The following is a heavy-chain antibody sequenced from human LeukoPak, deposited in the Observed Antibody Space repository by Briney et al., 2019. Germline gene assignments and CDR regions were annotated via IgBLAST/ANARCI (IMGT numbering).Heavy chain of an antibody. CDR1: GFTFSDSI. V-gene: IGHV3-73*01. CDR2: IRTKANNYAT. Sequence: GGSLRLSCAASGFTFSDSIVHWVRQASGKGLEWVGCIRTKANNYATTYAASVKGRFTISRDDSRNTAFLQMNSLKGDDTAVYYCSTFARSAAGPDSAYWGQGTLVTVSS. J-gene: IGHJ4*02. D-gene: IGHD6-13*01. CDR3: STFARSAAGPDSAY.